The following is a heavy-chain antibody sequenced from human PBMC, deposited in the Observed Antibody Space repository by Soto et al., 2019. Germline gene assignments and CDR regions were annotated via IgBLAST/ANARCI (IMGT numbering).Heavy chain of an antibody. J-gene: IGHJ5*02. D-gene: IGHD2-15*01. Sequence: SETLSLTCTVSGGSISSGGYSWSWIRQHPGKGLEWIGYIDYSGSTYYNPSLKSRATISVDTSKNQFSLRLSSVTAADTAVYYCARANGSGPNNWFVPWGQGALDTVSS. CDR2: IDYSGST. CDR3: ARANGSGPNNWFVP. CDR1: GGSISSGGYS. V-gene: IGHV4-31*03.